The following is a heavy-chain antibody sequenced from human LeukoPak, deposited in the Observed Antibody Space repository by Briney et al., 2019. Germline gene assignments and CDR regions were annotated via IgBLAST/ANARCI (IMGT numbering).Heavy chain of an antibody. J-gene: IGHJ3*02. CDR3: ARVVGGSYWASAFDI. CDR1: GYTFTSYG. V-gene: IGHV1-18*01. Sequence: GVSVKVSCKASGYTFTSYGISWVRQAPGQGLEWMGWISAYNGNTNYAQKLQGRVTMTTDTSTSTAYMELRSLRSDDTAVYYCARVVGGSYWASAFDIWGQGTMVTVSS. CDR2: ISAYNGNT. D-gene: IGHD1-26*01.